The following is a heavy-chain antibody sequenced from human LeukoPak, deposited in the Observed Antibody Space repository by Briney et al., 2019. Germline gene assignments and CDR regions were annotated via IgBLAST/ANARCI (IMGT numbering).Heavy chain of an antibody. J-gene: IGHJ4*02. CDR3: ATDNSYGSGSYYT. V-gene: IGHV4-59*01. D-gene: IGHD3-10*01. CDR2: ICYSGNT. Sequence: PSETLSLTCAVYGGSFSGYYWNWIRQPPGKGLEWIGYICYSGNTNYNPSLKSRVTISVDTSKNQFSLKLSSVTAADTAVYHCATDNSYGSGSYYTWGQGTLVTVSS. CDR1: GGSFSGYY.